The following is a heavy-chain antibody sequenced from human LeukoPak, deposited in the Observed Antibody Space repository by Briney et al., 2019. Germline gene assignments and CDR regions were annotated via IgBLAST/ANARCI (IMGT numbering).Heavy chain of an antibody. CDR1: GGSISSSDYY. V-gene: IGHV4-39*07. CDR2: IYQSGST. CDR3: ARTGTGNYFDY. D-gene: IGHD1-14*01. Sequence: SETLSLTCTVSGGSISSSDYYWGWIRQPPGKGLEWIGTIYQSGSTYYNPSLKSRVTISVDTSENQLSLKLTSVTAADTAVYYCARTGTGNYFDYWGQGTLVTVSS. J-gene: IGHJ4*02.